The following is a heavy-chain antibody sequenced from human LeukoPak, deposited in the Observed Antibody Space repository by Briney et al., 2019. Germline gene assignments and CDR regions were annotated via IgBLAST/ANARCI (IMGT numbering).Heavy chain of an antibody. CDR2: INPNSGGT. CDR1: GYTFTGYY. V-gene: IGHV1-2*02. Sequence: ASVKVSCKASGYTFTGYYMHWVRQAPGQGLEWMGWINPNSGGTNYAQKFQGRVTMTRDTSISTAYMELSRLRSDDTAVYYCARVFRGVTKSLCYWGQGTLVTVSS. CDR3: ARVFRGVTKSLCY. J-gene: IGHJ4*02. D-gene: IGHD3-10*01.